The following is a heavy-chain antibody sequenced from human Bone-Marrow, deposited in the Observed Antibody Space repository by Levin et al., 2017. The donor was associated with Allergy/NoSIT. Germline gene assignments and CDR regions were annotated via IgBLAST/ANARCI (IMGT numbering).Heavy chain of an antibody. CDR3: ARGLSSIGEHLWEQSPLPSV. CDR1: NGSLSGYC. Sequence: SETLSLTCAVYNGSLSGYCWTWIRQSPGKGLEWIGEITHNGRTNYKSSLKSRVTISSDTSKNQFSLNLRSVTAADTAVYYFARGLSSIGEHLWEQSPLPSVWGRGTTVTVSS. J-gene: IGHJ6*02. D-gene: IGHD1/OR15-1a*01. CDR2: ITHNGRT. V-gene: IGHV4-34*01.